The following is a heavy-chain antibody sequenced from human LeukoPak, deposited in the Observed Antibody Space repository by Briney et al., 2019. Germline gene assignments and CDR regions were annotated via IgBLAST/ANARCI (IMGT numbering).Heavy chain of an antibody. CDR3: SRFIYCTGGSCCFDP. CDR1: GFTFGDYA. J-gene: IGHJ5*02. V-gene: IGHV3-49*04. CDR2: ITSKTYGATT. D-gene: IGHD2-15*01. Sequence: GGSLRLSCAASGFTFGDYAMSWVRQAPGKGVEWVGFITSKTYGATTEYAASVKGRFTISRDDSRSITYLQIHSLKTEDTAMYYCSRFIYCTGGSCCFDPWGQGTLVTVSS.